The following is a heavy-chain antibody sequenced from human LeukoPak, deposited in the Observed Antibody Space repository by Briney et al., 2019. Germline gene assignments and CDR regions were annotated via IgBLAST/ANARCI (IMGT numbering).Heavy chain of an antibody. CDR2: ISSSSSYI. Sequence: GGSLRLSCAASGFTFSSYSMNWVRQAPGKGLEWVSYISSSSSYIYYADSVKGRFTISRDNAKNSLYLQMNSLRAEDTAVYYCARDQSLWFGELLSPTFDYWGQGTLVTVSS. J-gene: IGHJ4*02. V-gene: IGHV3-21*05. CDR3: ARDQSLWFGELLSPTFDY. D-gene: IGHD3-10*01. CDR1: GFTFSSYS.